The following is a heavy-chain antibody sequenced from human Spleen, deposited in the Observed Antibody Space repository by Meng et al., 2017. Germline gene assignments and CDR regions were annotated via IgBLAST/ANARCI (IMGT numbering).Heavy chain of an antibody. Sequence: QVRRQGAGPGLVKPSGTLSLTCAVSGGSISSSNWWSWVRQPPGKGLEWIGEIYHSGSTNCNPSLKSRVTISVDKSKNQFSLKLSSVTAADTAVYYCARRRIAAAGMLDYWGQGTLVTVSS. D-gene: IGHD6-13*01. CDR2: IYHSGST. CDR1: GGSISSSNW. V-gene: IGHV4-4*02. J-gene: IGHJ4*02. CDR3: ARRRIAAAGMLDY.